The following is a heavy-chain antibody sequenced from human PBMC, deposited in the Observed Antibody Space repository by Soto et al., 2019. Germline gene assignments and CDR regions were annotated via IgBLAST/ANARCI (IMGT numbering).Heavy chain of an antibody. D-gene: IGHD2-2*01. CDR3: AKDLNPYPVDIVVSSYFDL. Sequence: EVQLLESGGGLVQPGGSLRLSCAASGFIFSNYAMTWVRQAPGKGLEWVSTITGSGGRTSYTDSVKGRFTISRDNSNSKNSLYLQMNSLRAEDTAIYYCAKDLNPYPVDIVVSSYFDLWGQGTLVTVSS. J-gene: IGHJ4*02. CDR2: ITGSGGRT. V-gene: IGHV3-23*01. CDR1: GFIFSNYA.